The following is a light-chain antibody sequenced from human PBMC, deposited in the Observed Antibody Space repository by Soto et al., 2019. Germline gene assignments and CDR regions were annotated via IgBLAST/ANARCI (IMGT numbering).Light chain of an antibody. CDR2: DAS. J-gene: IGKJ5*01. V-gene: IGKV3-20*01. CDR1: QSISSR. Sequence: RFEGTLSLSPWEIATLSCRASQSISSRLAWYQQKPGLAPTLLISDASNRASGVPDRFTGGGSGTYFSLTIRILEPEDVALYYCQQYVGSPITFGQGTRLEI. CDR3: QQYVGSPIT.